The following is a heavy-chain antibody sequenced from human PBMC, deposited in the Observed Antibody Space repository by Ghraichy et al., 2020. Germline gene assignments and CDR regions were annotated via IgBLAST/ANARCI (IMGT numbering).Heavy chain of an antibody. V-gene: IGHV3-64D*06. CDR2: ISSNGGST. J-gene: IGHJ1*01. Sequence: GGSLRLSCSASGFTFSSYAMHWVRQAPGKGLEYVSAISSNGGSTYYADSVKGRFTISRDNSKNTLYLQMSSLRAEDTAVYYCVKCWGDYMGLGYFQHWGQGTLVTVSS. CDR3: VKCWGDYMGLGYFQH. D-gene: IGHD3-16*01. CDR1: GFTFSSYA.